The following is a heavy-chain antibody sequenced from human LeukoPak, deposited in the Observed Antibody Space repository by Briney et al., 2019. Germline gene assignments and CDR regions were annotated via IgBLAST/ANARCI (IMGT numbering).Heavy chain of an antibody. CDR2: ITHSGST. Sequence: SETLSLTCAVYGGSFSDYYWTCIRQPPGKGLEWVGEITHSGSTNYNPSLKSRVTISIDTSKNQFSLKLSSVTAADTAVYYCASSRGYGSGSYSSGSWGQGTLVTVSS. J-gene: IGHJ5*02. CDR3: ASSRGYGSGSYSSGS. V-gene: IGHV4-34*01. CDR1: GGSFSDYY. D-gene: IGHD3-10*01.